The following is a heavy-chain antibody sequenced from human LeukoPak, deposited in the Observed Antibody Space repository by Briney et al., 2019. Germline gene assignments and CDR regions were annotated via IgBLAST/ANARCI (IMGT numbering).Heavy chain of an antibody. CDR3: ARGGACSSTSCMFDY. V-gene: IGHV4-59*01. J-gene: IGHJ4*02. Sequence: SETLSLTCTVSGGSIGSYYWSWIRQPPGKGLEWIGYIYYSGSTNYNPSLKSRVTISVDTSKNQFSLKLGSVTAADTAVYYCARGGACSSTSCMFDYWGQGTLVTVSS. D-gene: IGHD2-2*01. CDR2: IYYSGST. CDR1: GGSIGSYY.